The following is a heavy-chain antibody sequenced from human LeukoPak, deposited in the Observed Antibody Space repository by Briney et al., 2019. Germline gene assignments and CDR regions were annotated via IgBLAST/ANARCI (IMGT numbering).Heavy chain of an antibody. J-gene: IGHJ3*02. CDR3: ARDWHHSDSRDFAFDI. CDR2: MKQDGSEK. Sequence: PGGSLRLSCAASGFTFSSYGMHWVRQAPGKGLEWVANMKQDGSEKYYVDSVKGRFTVSRDNAKNSLYLQMNSLRAEDTAVYYCARDWHHSDSRDFAFDIWGQGTMVTVSS. D-gene: IGHD3-22*01. CDR1: GFTFSSYG. V-gene: IGHV3-7*01.